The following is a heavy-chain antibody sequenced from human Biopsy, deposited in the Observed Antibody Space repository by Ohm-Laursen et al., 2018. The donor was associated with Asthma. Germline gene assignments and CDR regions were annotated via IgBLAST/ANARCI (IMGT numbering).Heavy chain of an antibody. V-gene: IGHV3-7*03. J-gene: IGHJ4*02. Sequence: SLRLSCAASGFTFSTSWMTWVRQAPGNGLEWVANIKEDGSEKNYVDSGKGRFTISRDNGKNSLYLQMNSLRAEDAAVYYCARDVDLRSVYWGQGTLVTVSS. CDR2: IKEDGSEK. D-gene: IGHD2-15*01. CDR1: GFTFSTSW. CDR3: ARDVDLRSVY.